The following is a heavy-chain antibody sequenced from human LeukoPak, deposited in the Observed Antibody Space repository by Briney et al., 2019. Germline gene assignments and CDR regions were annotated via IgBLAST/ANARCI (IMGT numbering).Heavy chain of an antibody. D-gene: IGHD1-26*01. CDR3: AKHSGSYFIYYVDS. CDR1: GFTFSSYV. CDR2: ISGSGYNS. V-gene: IGHV3-23*01. Sequence: GGSLRLSCAASGFTFSSYVMSWVRQAPGRGLEWVSTISGSGYNSYYADSVKGRFTISRDNSANTLYLQMNSLRAEDTALYYCAKHSGSYFIYYVDSWGQGTLVTVSS. J-gene: IGHJ4*02.